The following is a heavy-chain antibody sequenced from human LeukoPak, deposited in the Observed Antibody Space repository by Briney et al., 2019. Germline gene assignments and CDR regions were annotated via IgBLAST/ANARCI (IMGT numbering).Heavy chain of an antibody. CDR2: IKQDGSEK. J-gene: IGHJ4*02. D-gene: IGHD6-19*01. CDR1: GFTFSSYW. V-gene: IGHV3-7*03. CDR3: ARDRVSSGWYFDY. Sequence: GGSLRLSCAASGFTFSSYWMSWVRQAPGKGLEWVANIKQDGSEKYYVDSVKGRFTISRDNAKNSLYLQMNSLRVEDTAVYYCARDRVSSGWYFDYWGQGTLVTVSS.